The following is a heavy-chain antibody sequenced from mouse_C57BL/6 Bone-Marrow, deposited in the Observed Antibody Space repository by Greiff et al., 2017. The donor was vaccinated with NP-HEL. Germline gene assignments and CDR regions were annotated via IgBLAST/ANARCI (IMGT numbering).Heavy chain of an antibody. CDR3: ARGGFYYDYERYFDV. CDR1: GFNIKNTY. J-gene: IGHJ1*03. CDR2: IDPANGNT. V-gene: IGHV14-3*01. Sequence: EVKLVESVAELVRPGASVKLSCTASGFNIKNTYMHWVKQRPEQGLEWIGRIDPANGNTKYAPKFQGKATITADTSSNTAYLQLSSLTSEDTAIYYCARGGFYYDYERYFDVWGTGTTVTVSS. D-gene: IGHD2-4*01.